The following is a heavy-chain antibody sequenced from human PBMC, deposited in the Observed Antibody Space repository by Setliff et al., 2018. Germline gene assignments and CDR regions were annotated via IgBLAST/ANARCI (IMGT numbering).Heavy chain of an antibody. Sequence: PGGSLRLSCAASGFTFSSYWMHWVRQAPGKGLVWVSRVNSDGSSTTYADSVKGRFTMSRDNANNALYLQMNSLTAEDTAVYYCAKGPPSSGTYGGYFQHWGQGTLVTVSS. J-gene: IGHJ1*01. V-gene: IGHV3-74*01. CDR2: VNSDGSST. CDR3: AKGPPSSGTYGGYFQH. CDR1: GFTFSSYW. D-gene: IGHD1-26*01.